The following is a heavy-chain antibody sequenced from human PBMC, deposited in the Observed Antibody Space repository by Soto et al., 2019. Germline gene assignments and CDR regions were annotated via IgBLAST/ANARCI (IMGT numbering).Heavy chain of an antibody. Sequence: QVQLGESGVGVVQPGRSLRLSCAASGFTFRSYAMHWVRQAPGKGLAWVALISYDGSNKYYADSVKGRFTISGYKSKNTLYLQINSLRAEDTAVYYCAPVPRTVTPHGPFDYWGHGTPVTVSS. D-gene: IGHD4-4*01. J-gene: IGHJ4*01. V-gene: IGHV3-30-3*01. CDR1: GFTFRSYA. CDR3: APVPRTVTPHGPFDY. CDR2: ISYDGSNK.